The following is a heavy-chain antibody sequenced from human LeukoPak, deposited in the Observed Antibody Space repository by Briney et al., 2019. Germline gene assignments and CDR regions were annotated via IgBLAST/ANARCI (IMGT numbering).Heavy chain of an antibody. CDR3: ARDGFSSSPGYSSS. Sequence: SETLSLTCTVSGGSISSYYWSWIRQPPGKGLEWIGYIYYSGSTNYNPSLKSRVTISVDTSKNQFSLKLSSVTAADTAVYYCARDGFSSSPGYSSSWGQGTLVTVSS. J-gene: IGHJ4*02. D-gene: IGHD6-13*01. CDR2: IYYSGST. V-gene: IGHV4-59*01. CDR1: GGSISSYY.